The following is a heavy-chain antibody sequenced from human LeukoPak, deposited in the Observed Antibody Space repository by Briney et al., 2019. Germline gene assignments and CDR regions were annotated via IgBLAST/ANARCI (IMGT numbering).Heavy chain of an antibody. CDR3: ARSDRRHTVGGDNKLDS. CDR1: GFTLSDYT. J-gene: IGHJ4*02. CDR2: ISYDESDK. Sequence: PGRSLRLSCAVSGFTLSDYTIHWVRQAPGKELEWVAVISYDESDKYFADSVKGRFTISRDASRNTVYLQMNSLRLEDTAVYYCARSDRRHTVGGDNKLDSWGQGTLVTVSS. D-gene: IGHD3-16*01. V-gene: IGHV3-30*04.